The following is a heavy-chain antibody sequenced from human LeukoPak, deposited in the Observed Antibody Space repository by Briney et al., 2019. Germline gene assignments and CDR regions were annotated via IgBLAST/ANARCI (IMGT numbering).Heavy chain of an antibody. CDR2: INAYNGNT. Sequence: ASVKVSCKASGYTFTSYIISWVRQTPGQGLEWMGWINAYNGNTDYAQRVQGRVTMTTDTSTSTAYMELRSLRSDDTAVYYCARDRHIAAAVYYYYMDVWGKGTPVTVSS. D-gene: IGHD6-13*01. V-gene: IGHV1-18*01. CDR3: ARDRHIAAAVYYYYMDV. CDR1: GYTFTSYI. J-gene: IGHJ6*03.